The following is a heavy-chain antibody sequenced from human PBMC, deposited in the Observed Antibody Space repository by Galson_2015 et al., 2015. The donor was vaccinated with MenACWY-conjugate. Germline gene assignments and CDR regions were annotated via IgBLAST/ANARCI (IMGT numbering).Heavy chain of an antibody. D-gene: IGHD1-7*01. CDR2: ISGSGGRT. CDR3: AKDRLADAGTIDY. CDR1: GFTFSSYA. J-gene: IGHJ4*02. Sequence: SLRLSCAASGFTFSSYATSWVRQAPGKGLEWVSAISGSGGRTYYADSVKGRFTISRDNSKNTLYLQMNSLRAEDTAVYYCAKDRLADAGTIDYWGQGTLVTVSS. V-gene: IGHV3-23*01.